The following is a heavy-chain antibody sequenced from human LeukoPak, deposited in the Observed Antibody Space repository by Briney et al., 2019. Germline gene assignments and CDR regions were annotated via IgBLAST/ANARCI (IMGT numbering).Heavy chain of an antibody. Sequence: ASETLSLTCTVSGGSISSYYWSWIRQPPGKGLQWIGYIYYTGSTNYNPSLKSRVTISLDTSKNQFSLNLRSVTAADTAVYYCARGGSSSSVWFDPWGPGTLVTVSS. CDR1: GGSISSYY. CDR3: ARGGSSSSVWFDP. J-gene: IGHJ5*02. V-gene: IGHV4-59*01. D-gene: IGHD6-13*01. CDR2: IYYTGST.